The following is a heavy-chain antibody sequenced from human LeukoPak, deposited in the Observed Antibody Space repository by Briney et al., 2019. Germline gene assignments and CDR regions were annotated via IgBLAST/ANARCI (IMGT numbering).Heavy chain of an antibody. CDR1: GGSFSGYY. V-gene: IGHV4-34*01. J-gene: IGHJ6*03. D-gene: IGHD5-18*01. Sequence: SETLSLTCAVYGGSFSGYYWSWIRQPPGKGLEWIGEINHSGSTNYNPSLKSRVTISVDTSKNQFSLKLSSVTAADTAVYYCARGTQLWPRYYYYYMDVWGKGTTVTVSS. CDR2: INHSGST. CDR3: ARGTQLWPRYYYYYMDV.